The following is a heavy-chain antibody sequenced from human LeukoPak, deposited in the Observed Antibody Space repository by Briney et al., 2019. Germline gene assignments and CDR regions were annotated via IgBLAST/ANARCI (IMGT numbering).Heavy chain of an antibody. CDR2: IYYSGST. Sequence: PSETLSLTCAVYGGSFSGYYWGWIRQPPGKGLEWIGSIYYSGSTYYNPSLKSRVTISVDTSKNQFSLKLSSVTAADTAVYYCAREGIAVAGIGNDAFDIWGQGTMVTVSS. CDR3: AREGIAVAGIGNDAFDI. J-gene: IGHJ3*02. V-gene: IGHV4-34*01. CDR1: GGSFSGYY. D-gene: IGHD6-19*01.